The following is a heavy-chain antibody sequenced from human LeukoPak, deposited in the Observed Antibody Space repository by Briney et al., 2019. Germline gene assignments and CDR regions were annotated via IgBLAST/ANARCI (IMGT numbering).Heavy chain of an antibody. CDR2: IKSKTDGGTT. CDR3: TTWIRYYGSGSYFAFDI. D-gene: IGHD3-10*01. J-gene: IGHJ3*02. CDR1: GFTFSNAW. Sequence: GGSLRLSCAASGFTFSNAWMSWVRQAPGKGLEWVGRIKSKTDGGTTDYAAPVKGRFTISRDDSKNTMYLQMNSLKTEDAAVYYCTTWIRYYGSGSYFAFDIWGQGTMVTVSS. V-gene: IGHV3-15*01.